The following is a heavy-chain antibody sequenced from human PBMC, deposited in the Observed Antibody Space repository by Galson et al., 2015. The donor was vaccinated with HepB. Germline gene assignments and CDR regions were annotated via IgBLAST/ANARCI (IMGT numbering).Heavy chain of an antibody. V-gene: IGHV4-34*01. CDR2: INHSGST. CDR3: ARDFFWGTSGFTDY. Sequence: ETLSLTCAVYGESFSGYYWSWIRQPPGQGLQWIGEINHSGSTNYNPSLKSRVTMSIDTSKNQFSLKLSSMTAADTAVYYCARDFFWGTSGFTDYWGRGTLVTVSS. J-gene: IGHJ4*02. CDR1: GESFSGYY. D-gene: IGHD3-16*01.